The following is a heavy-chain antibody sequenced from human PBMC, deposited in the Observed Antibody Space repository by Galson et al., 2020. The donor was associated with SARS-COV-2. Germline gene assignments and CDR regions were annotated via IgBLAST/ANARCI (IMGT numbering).Heavy chain of an antibody. CDR3: TTIGRSGKPRGWNYDWYYYMDG. V-gene: IGHV3-15*01. CDR1: GFTFSNAW. J-gene: IGHJ6*03. Sequence: GGSLRLSCVASGFTFSNAWMSWVRQTPGKGLEWVARIKSNNDGGTTDYAAPVKDRFTISRDDSKNTLYMQMDSLRVEDTAFYYCTTIGRSGKPRGWNYDWYYYMDGWGKGTTVTVSS. CDR2: IKSNNDGGTT. D-gene: IGHD1-7*01.